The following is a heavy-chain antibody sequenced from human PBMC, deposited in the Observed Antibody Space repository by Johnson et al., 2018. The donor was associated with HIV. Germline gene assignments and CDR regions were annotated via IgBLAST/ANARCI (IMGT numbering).Heavy chain of an antibody. J-gene: IGHJ3*02. CDR2: ISYDGSNK. Sequence: QVQLVESGGGVVQPGRSLRLSCAASGFTFSSYGMHWVRQAPGKGLEWVAVISYDGSNKYYADSVKGRFTISRDNSKNTLYLQMTSLRAEDTAVYYCARRIAVPDAFDIWGQGTMVTVSS. D-gene: IGHD6-19*01. CDR1: GFTFSSYG. V-gene: IGHV3-30*03. CDR3: ARRIAVPDAFDI.